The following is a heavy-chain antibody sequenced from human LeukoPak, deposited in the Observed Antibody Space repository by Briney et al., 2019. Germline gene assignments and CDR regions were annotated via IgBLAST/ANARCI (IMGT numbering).Heavy chain of an antibody. CDR2: MNPNSGNT. CDR1: GYTFTSYD. Sequence: ASVKVSCKASGYTFTSYDINWVRQATGQGLEWMGWMNPNSGNTGYAQKFQGIVTMTRNTSISTAYMELSSLRSEDTAVYYCARGRVGATHNYYYYGMDVWGQGTTVTVSS. J-gene: IGHJ6*02. V-gene: IGHV1-8*01. D-gene: IGHD1-26*01. CDR3: ARGRVGATHNYYYYGMDV.